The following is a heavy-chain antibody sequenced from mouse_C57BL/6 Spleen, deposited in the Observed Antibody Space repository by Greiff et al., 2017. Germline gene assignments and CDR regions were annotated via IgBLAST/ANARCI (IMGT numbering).Heavy chain of an antibody. D-gene: IGHD1-1*01. CDR2: IWWVDAK. Sequence: QVTLKVSGPGILQPSQTLSLTCSFSGFSLSTFGMGVGRIRQPSGKGLEWLAHIWWVDAKYYNPALKSRPPIAKDTSTNQVFLKIANVDTADTATYYCARIARATGVENYLDYWGQGTTLTVSS. CDR3: ARIARATGVENYLDY. V-gene: IGHV8-8*01. J-gene: IGHJ2*01. CDR1: GFSLSTFGMG.